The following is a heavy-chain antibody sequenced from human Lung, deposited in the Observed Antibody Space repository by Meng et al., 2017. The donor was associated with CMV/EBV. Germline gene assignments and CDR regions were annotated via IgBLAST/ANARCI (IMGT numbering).Heavy chain of an antibody. Sequence: SCAVYGGSFSGSYWHWIRQPPGMGLEWIGEIDGTGRTKYSPSLNSRVTILLDTSKKQFSLELSSVTAADTAVYYCARLTGTVYVHWFDSWRQGTLVTVSS. CDR2: IDGTGRT. D-gene: IGHD1-7*01. CDR3: ARLTGTVYVHWFDS. CDR1: GGSFSGSY. V-gene: IGHV4-34*01. J-gene: IGHJ5*01.